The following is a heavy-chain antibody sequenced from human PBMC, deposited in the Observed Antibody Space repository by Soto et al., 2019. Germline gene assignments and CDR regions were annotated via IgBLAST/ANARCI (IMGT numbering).Heavy chain of an antibody. CDR1: GGTFSSYT. CDR2: IIPILGIA. D-gene: IGHD3-22*01. J-gene: IGHJ3*02. V-gene: IGHV1-69*02. Sequence: ASVKVSCKASGGTFSSYTISWVRQAPGQGLEWMGRIIPILGIANYAQKFQGRVTITADKSTSTAYMELSSLRSEDTAVYYCARGPHYDYYDSSGYYDAFDIWGQGTMVTVSS. CDR3: ARGPHYDYYDSSGYYDAFDI.